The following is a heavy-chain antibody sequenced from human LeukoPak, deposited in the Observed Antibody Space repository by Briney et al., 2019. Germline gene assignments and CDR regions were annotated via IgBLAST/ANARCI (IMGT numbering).Heavy chain of an antibody. J-gene: IGHJ6*03. Sequence: PSETLSLTCTVSGGSISSYYWSWIRQPPGKGLEWIGYIYYSGSIYYNPSLKSRVTISVDTSKNQFSLKLSSVTAADTAVYYCARGYCSGGSCYSYYYYNYMDVWGKGTTVTVSS. CDR1: GGSISSYY. CDR2: IYYSGSI. D-gene: IGHD2-15*01. V-gene: IGHV4-59*12. CDR3: ARGYCSGGSCYSYYYYNYMDV.